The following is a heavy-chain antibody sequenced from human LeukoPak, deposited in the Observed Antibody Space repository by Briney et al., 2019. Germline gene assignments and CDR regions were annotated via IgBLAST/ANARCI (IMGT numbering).Heavy chain of an antibody. CDR2: INPNSGGT. V-gene: IGHV1-2*02. CDR3: ARGLTGYTQAPGY. J-gene: IGHJ4*02. D-gene: IGHD3-9*01. Sequence: GASVKVSCKASGYTFTGYYMHWVRQAAGHGLEWMGWINPNSGGTNYAQKFQGRVTMTRDTSISTAYMELSRLRSDDTAVYYCARGLTGYTQAPGYWGQGTLVTVSS. CDR1: GYTFTGYY.